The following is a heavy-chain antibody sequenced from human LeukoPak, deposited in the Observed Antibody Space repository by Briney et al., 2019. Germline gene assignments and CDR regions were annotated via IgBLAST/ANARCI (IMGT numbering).Heavy chain of an antibody. CDR1: GFTFSYYW. J-gene: IGHJ4*02. CDR2: INQDGSEK. D-gene: IGHD1-26*01. CDR3: ARDLVDSGSPSPPGF. V-gene: IGHV3-7*01. Sequence: GGSLRLSCAASGFTFSYYWMTWVRQAPGKGLEWVANINQDGSEKYYVDSVKGRFTISRDNAKNSLYLQMNSLRAEDTAVYYCARDLVDSGSPSPPGFWSQGTLVTVSS.